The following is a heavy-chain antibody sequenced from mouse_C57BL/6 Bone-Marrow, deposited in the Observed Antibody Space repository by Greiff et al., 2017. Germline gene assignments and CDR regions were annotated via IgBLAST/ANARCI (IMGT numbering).Heavy chain of an antibody. V-gene: IGHV1-82*01. CDR3: ARGTAQATSWFAY. D-gene: IGHD3-2*02. CDR2: LYPGDGDT. Sequence: QVQLQQSGPELVKPGASVKISCKASGYAFSSSWMNWVKQRPGKGLEWIGRLYPGDGDTNYNGKFKGKATLTADKSSSTAYLQLSRLTSEDSAVYFCARGTAQATSWFAYWGQGTLVTVSA. CDR1: GYAFSSSW. J-gene: IGHJ3*01.